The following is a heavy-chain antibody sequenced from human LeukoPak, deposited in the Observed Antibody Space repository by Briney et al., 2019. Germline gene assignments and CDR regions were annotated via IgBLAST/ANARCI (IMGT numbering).Heavy chain of an antibody. CDR2: IYYNGNT. Sequence: PSETLSLTCTVSGDSISSSSYYWGWIRQPPGKGLEWIGTIYYNGNTYFNPSLQSRVTISVDTSKNQFSLKLSSVTAADTAVYYCARVVGFMGELLSHFDYWGQGTLVTVSS. V-gene: IGHV4-39*07. CDR3: ARVVGFMGELLSHFDY. CDR1: GDSISSSSYY. J-gene: IGHJ4*02. D-gene: IGHD1-26*01.